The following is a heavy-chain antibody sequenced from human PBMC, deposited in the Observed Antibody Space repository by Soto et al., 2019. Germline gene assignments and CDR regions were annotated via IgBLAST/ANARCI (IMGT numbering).Heavy chain of an antibody. CDR3: ARGPRIAAENWFDP. CDR1: GGTFSSYA. V-gene: IGHV1-69*13. J-gene: IGHJ5*02. D-gene: IGHD6-13*01. Sequence: GASVKVSCKASGGTFSSYAISWVRQAPGQGLEWMGGIIPIFGTANYAQKFQGRVTITADESTSTAYMELSSLRSEDTAVYYCARGPRIAAENWFDPWGQGTLVTVSS. CDR2: IIPIFGTA.